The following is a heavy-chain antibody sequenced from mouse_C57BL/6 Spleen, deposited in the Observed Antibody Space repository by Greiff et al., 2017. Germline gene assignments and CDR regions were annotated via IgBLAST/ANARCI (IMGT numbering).Heavy chain of an antibody. CDR2: IYPGDGDT. D-gene: IGHD2-1*01. V-gene: IGHV1-80*01. CDR1: GYAFSSYW. CDR3: ARSIYYGNYGYFDY. Sequence: QVQLKQSGAELVKPGASVKISCKASGYAFSSYWMNWVKQRPGKGLEWIGQIYPGDGDTNYNGKFKGKATLTADKSSSTAYMQLSSLTSEDSAVYFCARSIYYGNYGYFDYWGQGTTLTVSS. J-gene: IGHJ2*01.